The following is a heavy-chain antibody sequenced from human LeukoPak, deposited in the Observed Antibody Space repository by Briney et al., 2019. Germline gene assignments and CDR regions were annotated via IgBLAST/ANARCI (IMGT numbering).Heavy chain of an antibody. CDR1: GFTFSSYE. CDR2: INSSESTI. J-gene: IGHJ6*03. CDR3: ARGRASGTYYTRGYYMDV. Sequence: GGSLRLSCAASGFTFSSYEMNWVRQGPGKGLEWVSYINSSESTIYYPDSGKGRFTISRDNSKNSLYLQMNSLRAEDTAVYYCARGRASGTYYTRGYYMDVWGKGTTVTISS. V-gene: IGHV3-48*03. D-gene: IGHD3-10*01.